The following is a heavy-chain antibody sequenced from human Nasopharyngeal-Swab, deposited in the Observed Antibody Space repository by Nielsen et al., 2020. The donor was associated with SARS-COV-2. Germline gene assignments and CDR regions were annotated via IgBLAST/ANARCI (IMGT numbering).Heavy chain of an antibody. Sequence: GGSLRLSCAASGFTVSSNYMSWVRQAPGKGLEWVSIIYSGGSTYYADSVKGRFTISRDNSKNTLYLQMNSLRAEDMAVYYCAKDSWFGELSLDYWGQGTLVTVSS. CDR1: GFTVSSNY. D-gene: IGHD3-10*01. V-gene: IGHV3-53*05. J-gene: IGHJ4*02. CDR3: AKDSWFGELSLDY. CDR2: IYSGGST.